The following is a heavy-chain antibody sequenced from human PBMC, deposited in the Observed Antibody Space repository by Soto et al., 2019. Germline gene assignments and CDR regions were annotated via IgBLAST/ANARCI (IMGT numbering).Heavy chain of an antibody. CDR3: ARDRGSYVPGWWFDP. D-gene: IGHD5-18*01. J-gene: IGHJ5*02. Sequence: SETLSLTCTVSGGSISSSSYYWGWIRQPPGQGLEWLGTIYSLGNTYYNPSLKSRVTMSVDTSKNQFSLRLSSVTAADTAVYYCARDRGSYVPGWWFDPWGQGTLVTVSS. CDR1: GGSISSSSYY. CDR2: IYSLGNT. V-gene: IGHV4-39*07.